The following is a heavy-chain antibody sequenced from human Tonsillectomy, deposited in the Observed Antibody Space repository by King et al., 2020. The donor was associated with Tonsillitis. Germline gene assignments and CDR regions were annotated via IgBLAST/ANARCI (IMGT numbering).Heavy chain of an antibody. CDR2: ISYDGSKT. CDR3: ARDRHGWTPYYLDY. CDR1: GFTFSSHT. Sequence: VQLVESGGGVVQPGRSLRLSCAASGFTFSSHTMHWVRQAPGQGLEWVALISYDGSKTYYADSVKGRFTISRDNSKNTLFLQMNSLRGEDTAVYFCARDRHGWTPYYLDYWGQGTLVTVSS. D-gene: IGHD6-19*01. V-gene: IGHV3-30*01. J-gene: IGHJ4*02.